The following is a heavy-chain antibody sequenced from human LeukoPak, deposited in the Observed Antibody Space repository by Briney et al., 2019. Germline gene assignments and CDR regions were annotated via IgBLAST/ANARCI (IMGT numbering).Heavy chain of an antibody. D-gene: IGHD3-3*01. CDR1: GHTFTSYD. CDR2: MNPNSGNT. J-gene: IGHJ5*02. V-gene: IGHV1-8*01. CDR3: ARGPRITIFGVVIHNWFDP. Sequence: ASVKVSCKASGHTFTSYDINWVRQATGQGLEWMGWMNPNSGNTGYAQKFQGRVTMTRNTSISTAYMELSSLRSEDTAVYYCARGPRITIFGVVIHNWFDPWGQGTLVTVSS.